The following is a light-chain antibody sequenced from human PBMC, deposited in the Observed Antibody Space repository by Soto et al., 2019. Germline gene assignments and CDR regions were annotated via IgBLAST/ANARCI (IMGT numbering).Light chain of an antibody. CDR2: EVS. V-gene: IGLV2-14*01. CDR1: SXDVGGYNY. J-gene: IGLJ1*01. CDR3: QSYASIVTGSV. Sequence: QSVLTQPASVSGSPGPSITISCTGTSXDVGGYNYVSWYQLHPGRAPKLIIYEVSHRPSGASNHFSGYKSGNTASLTISGLQAEDEADYYCQSYASIVTGSVFGTGTKVTVL.